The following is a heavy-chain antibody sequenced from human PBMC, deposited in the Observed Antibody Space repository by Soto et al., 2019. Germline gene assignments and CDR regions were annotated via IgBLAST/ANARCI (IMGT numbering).Heavy chain of an antibody. CDR3: ARGRSGGWFDP. J-gene: IGHJ5*02. CDR1: GFTVSSNY. CDR2: IYSGGTT. Sequence: EVQLVESGGGLIQPGGSLRLSRAASGFTVSSNYMTWVRQAPGKGLEWVSVIYSGGTTYYADSVKGRFTISRDKSKNTLYLQMNSLRAEDTAVYYCARGRSGGWFDPWGQGTLVTVSS. D-gene: IGHD3-10*01. V-gene: IGHV3-53*01.